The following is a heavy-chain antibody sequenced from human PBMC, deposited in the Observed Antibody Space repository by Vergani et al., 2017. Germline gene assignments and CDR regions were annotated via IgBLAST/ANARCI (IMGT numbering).Heavy chain of an antibody. CDR2: IKSKTDGGTT. J-gene: IGHJ4*02. CDR3: AKDTGLESSFWDY. V-gene: IGHV3-15*01. D-gene: IGHD1-1*01. Sequence: EVQLVESGGGLVKPGGSLRLSCAASGFTFSNAWMSWVRQAPGKGLEWVGRIKSKTDGGTTDYAAPVKGRFTISRDDSKNTLYLQMNSLRAEDTAVYYCAKDTGLESSFWDYWGQGTLVTVSS. CDR1: GFTFSNAW.